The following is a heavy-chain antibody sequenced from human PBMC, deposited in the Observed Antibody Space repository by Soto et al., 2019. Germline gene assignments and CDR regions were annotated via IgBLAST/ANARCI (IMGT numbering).Heavy chain of an antibody. CDR1: GFTFSSYA. CDR2: ISGSGGST. Sequence: GGSLRLSCAASGFTFSSYAMSWVRQAPGKGLEWVSAISGSGGSTYYADSVKGRFTISRGNSKNTLYLQMNSLRAEDTAVYYCAKDPVYCSSTSCYPESLQHWGQGTLVTVSS. J-gene: IGHJ1*01. D-gene: IGHD2-2*01. V-gene: IGHV3-23*01. CDR3: AKDPVYCSSTSCYPESLQH.